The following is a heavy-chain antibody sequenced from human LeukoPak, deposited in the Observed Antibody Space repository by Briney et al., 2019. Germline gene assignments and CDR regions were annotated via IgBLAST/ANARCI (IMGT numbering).Heavy chain of an antibody. D-gene: IGHD3-22*01. Sequence: GGSLRLSSAASGFTFIDYNISWIRQAPGKGLEWVSYISSSSSYTNYADSVKGRFTISRDNAKNSLYLQMNSLRAEDTAVYYCVREVVITKRWFDPCGQGTLVTVSS. V-gene: IGHV3-11*05. J-gene: IGHJ5*02. CDR3: VREVVITKRWFDP. CDR2: ISSSSSYT. CDR1: GFTFIDYN.